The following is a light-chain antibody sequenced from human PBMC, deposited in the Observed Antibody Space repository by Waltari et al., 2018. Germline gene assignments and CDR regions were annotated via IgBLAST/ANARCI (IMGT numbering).Light chain of an antibody. CDR1: NLGGKY. CDR3: QSWDSDLT. CDR2: QDN. Sequence: SYEVTQPPSVSVSPGQTATISCSGDNLGGKYVCWFQHKPGQAPVLIIYQDNTRPSGFLGQVSASNSGNTATLTLSGAQAVDEADYYCQSWDSDLTFGGGTKLTVL. V-gene: IGLV3-1*01. J-gene: IGLJ2*01.